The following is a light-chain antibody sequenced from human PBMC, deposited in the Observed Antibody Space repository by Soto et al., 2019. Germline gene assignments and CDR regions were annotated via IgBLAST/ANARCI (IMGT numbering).Light chain of an antibody. Sequence: EIVMTQSPVTLSVSPGERVTLSCRASQSLATNLAWYQQKPGQTPRLVIYGISARASGIPGRFSGSGFGTDITLTISSLQPEDSAVYYCQQYLDWPLTFGGGTKVEI. CDR1: QSLATN. CDR2: GIS. V-gene: IGKV3-15*01. J-gene: IGKJ4*01. CDR3: QQYLDWPLT.